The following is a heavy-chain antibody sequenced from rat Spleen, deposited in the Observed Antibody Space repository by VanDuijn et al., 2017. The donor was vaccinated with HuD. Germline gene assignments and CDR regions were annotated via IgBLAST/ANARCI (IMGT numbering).Heavy chain of an antibody. CDR1: GFTFSSFP. D-gene: IGHD1-6*01. V-gene: IGHV5-29*01. CDR3: TREDVYYGPLDY. CDR2: INHDGDKT. Sequence: EVQLVESGGGLVQPGRSLKLSCAASGFTFSSFPMAWVRQAPTKGLEWVASINHDGDKTFYRDSVKGRFTISRDNAKSTLYLQMDSLRSEDTATYYCTREDVYYGPLDYWGQGVMVTVSS. J-gene: IGHJ2*01.